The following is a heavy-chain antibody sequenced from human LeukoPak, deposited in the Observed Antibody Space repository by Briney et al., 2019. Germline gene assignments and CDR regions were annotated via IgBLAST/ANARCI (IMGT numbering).Heavy chain of an antibody. CDR3: ESACSGGSCYSAY. J-gene: IGHJ4*02. CDR2: ISSSSSNI. CDR1: GFTFSNYA. V-gene: IGHV3-48*04. Sequence: GGSLRLSCAASGFTFSNYAMYWVRQAPGKGLERVSYISSSSSNIHYADSVKGRFTISRDNAKNSLYLQMNSLRAEDTAVYYCESACSGGSCYSAYWGQGTLVTVSS. D-gene: IGHD2-15*01.